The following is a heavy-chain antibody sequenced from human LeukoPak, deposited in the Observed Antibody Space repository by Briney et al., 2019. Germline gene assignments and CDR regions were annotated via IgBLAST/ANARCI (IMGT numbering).Heavy chain of an antibody. V-gene: IGHV3-48*01. CDR2: ISDSGAM. CDR1: GFTFSTYS. D-gene: IGHD1-26*01. J-gene: IGHJ4*02. CDR3: ARDSRRVGATGGSDY. Sequence: PGGSLRLSCAASGFTFSTYSMKWVRQAPGKGLEWVSYISDSGAMYYADSVRGRFTISRENAQNSLYLQLNSLRADDTAVYYCARDSRRVGATGGSDYWGQGTLVTVSS.